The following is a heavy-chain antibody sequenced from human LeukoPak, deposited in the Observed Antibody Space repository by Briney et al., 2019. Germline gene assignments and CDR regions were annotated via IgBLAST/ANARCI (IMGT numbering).Heavy chain of an antibody. CDR1: GYTFTSYG. V-gene: IGHV1-18*01. CDR2: ISAYNGNT. Sequence: GPVKVSCKASGYTFTSYGISWVRQAPGQGLEWMGWISAYNGNTNYAQKFQGRVTVTRDTSTSTVHMELSGLRSEDTAVYYCARDQEAFDYWGQGTLVTVSS. J-gene: IGHJ4*02. CDR3: ARDQEAFDY.